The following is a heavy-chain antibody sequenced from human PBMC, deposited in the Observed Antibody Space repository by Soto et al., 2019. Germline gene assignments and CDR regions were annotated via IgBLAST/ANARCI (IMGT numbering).Heavy chain of an antibody. CDR2: IYYSETI. D-gene: IGHD2-15*01. V-gene: IGHV4-59*01. CDR1: SGSIGTYF. CDR3: ARGSGGTYDAFDI. J-gene: IGHJ3*02. Sequence: SETLSLTCTVSSGSIGTYFWSWIRQPPGKGLESIQYIYYSETITYNPRLNSRVTISLDPSTNQFSPILGSVTAADTAVYYCARGSGGTYDAFDIWGQGTLVTVSS.